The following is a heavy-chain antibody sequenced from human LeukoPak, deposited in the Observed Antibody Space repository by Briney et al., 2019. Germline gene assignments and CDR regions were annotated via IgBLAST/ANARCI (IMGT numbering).Heavy chain of an antibody. CDR3: ARGGSGSHYKPFDY. Sequence: GASVKVSCKASGGTFSSYAISWVRQAPGQGLEWMGGIIPIFGTANYAQKFQGRVTITADESTSTAYMELSSLRSEDTAVYYCARGGSGSHYKPFDYWGQGTLVTVSS. CDR1: GGTFSSYA. CDR2: IIPIFGTA. V-gene: IGHV1-69*13. D-gene: IGHD3-10*01. J-gene: IGHJ4*02.